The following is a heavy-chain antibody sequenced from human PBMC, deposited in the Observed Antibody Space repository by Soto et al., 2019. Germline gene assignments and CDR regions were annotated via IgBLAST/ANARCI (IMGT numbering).Heavy chain of an antibody. CDR1: GYTFTSYA. J-gene: IGHJ4*02. V-gene: IGHV1-3*05. CDR2: INAGNGNT. Sequence: QVQLVQSGAEEKKPGASVKVSCKASGYTFTSYAMHWVRQAPGQRLEWMGWINAGNGNTKYSQKFQGRVTITRDTSASTAYMELSSLRSEDTAVYYCASPAFCSSTRCYVRQRGYWGQGTLVTVSS. CDR3: ASPAFCSSTRCYVRQRGY. D-gene: IGHD2-2*01.